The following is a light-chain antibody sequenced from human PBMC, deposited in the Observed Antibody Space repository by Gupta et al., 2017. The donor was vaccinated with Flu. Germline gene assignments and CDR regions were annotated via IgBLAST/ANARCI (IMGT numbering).Light chain of an antibody. CDR1: RSNVGSNY. J-gene: IGLJ2*01. CDR2: RDN. CDR3: AAWDDSLSGYVV. Sequence: VTISFSGSRSNVGSNYVYWYQQFPGAAPKLVISRDNQRSSGAPDRFSGSKSGTSASLVISGLRSEDEADYYCAAWDDSLSGYVVFGGGTKLTVL. V-gene: IGLV1-47*01.